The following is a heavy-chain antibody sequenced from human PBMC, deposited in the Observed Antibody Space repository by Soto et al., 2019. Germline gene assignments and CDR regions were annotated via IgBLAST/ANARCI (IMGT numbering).Heavy chain of an antibody. Sequence: SETLPLPCTVSGGSPSSGGYYWSWIRQPPGKDLEWIGYIYYSGSTYYNPSLKSRVTISVDTSKNQSSLKLSSVTAADTAVYYCARLYCSGGFCHEFDYWGQGTLVTVSS. V-gene: IGHV4-30-4*01. D-gene: IGHD2-15*01. CDR1: GGSPSSGGYY. CDR3: ARLYCSGGFCHEFDY. J-gene: IGHJ4*02. CDR2: IYYSGST.